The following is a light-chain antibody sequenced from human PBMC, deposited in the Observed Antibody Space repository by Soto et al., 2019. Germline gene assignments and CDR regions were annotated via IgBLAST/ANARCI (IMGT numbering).Light chain of an antibody. J-gene: IGKJ3*01. V-gene: IGKV3-20*01. Sequence: EIVLTQSPGTLSLSPGERATLSCRASQSVYNNYLAWYQQKPGQAPRLLIYGASSRATGIPDRFSGSGSGKDFTFTISRLEPEGFAVYYFQQYGRSLSFGPGNKVDI. CDR3: QQYGRSLS. CDR2: GAS. CDR1: QSVYNNY.